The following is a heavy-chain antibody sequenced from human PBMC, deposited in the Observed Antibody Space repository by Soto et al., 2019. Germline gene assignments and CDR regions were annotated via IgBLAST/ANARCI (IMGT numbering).Heavy chain of an antibody. Sequence: PGGSLRLSCAASGFTFSSYSISWVRQAPWKGLEWVSAISGSGVSTYYADSVKGRFTISRDNSKNTLYLQMNSLRAEDTAVYYFSEDLGGGPDDYYDSSGYPPRYAFDIWGQGTMVTVSS. CDR3: SEDLGGGPDDYYDSSGYPPRYAFDI. D-gene: IGHD3-22*01. V-gene: IGHV3-23*01. CDR1: GFTFSSYS. CDR2: ISGSGVST. J-gene: IGHJ3*02.